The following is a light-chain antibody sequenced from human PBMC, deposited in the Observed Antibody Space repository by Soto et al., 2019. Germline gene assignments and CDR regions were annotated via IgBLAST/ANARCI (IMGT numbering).Light chain of an antibody. Sequence: EIVLTQSPATLSLSPEEGATLSCMASQILTSSLAWYQQKNGQPPRLLIYGVSSRATGIPDRFSGSGSGTDFNLTISSLEPEDFAVYYCQQRSDWPWTFGQGTKVDIK. CDR3: QQRSDWPWT. V-gene: IGKV3-11*01. CDR2: GVS. J-gene: IGKJ1*01. CDR1: QILTSS.